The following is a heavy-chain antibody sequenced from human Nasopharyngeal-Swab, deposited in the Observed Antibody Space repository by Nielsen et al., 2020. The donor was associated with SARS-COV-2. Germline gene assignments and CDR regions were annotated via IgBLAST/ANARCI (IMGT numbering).Heavy chain of an antibody. J-gene: IGHJ6*03. CDR2: IIPIFGTA. Sequence: WVRQAPGQGLEWMGGIIPIFGTANYAQKFQGRVTITADESTSTAYMELSSLRSEDTAVYYCATTGYHHYYYYMDVWGKGTTVTVSS. D-gene: IGHD4-17*01. CDR3: ATTGYHHYYYYMDV. V-gene: IGHV1-69*01.